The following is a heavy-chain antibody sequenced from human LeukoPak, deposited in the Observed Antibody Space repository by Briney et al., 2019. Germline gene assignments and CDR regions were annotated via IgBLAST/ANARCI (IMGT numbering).Heavy chain of an antibody. Sequence: GGSLRLSCAASGFTVSSNYMSWVRQAPGKGLEWVSVLYSGGNTYYADSVKGRFTISRDNSKNTLYLQMNSLRAEDTAIYYCARDRYYYDTSGYYSSGPWFDPWGQGTLVTVSS. V-gene: IGHV3-53*01. D-gene: IGHD3-22*01. CDR2: LYSGGNT. J-gene: IGHJ5*02. CDR1: GFTVSSNY. CDR3: ARDRYYYDTSGYYSSGPWFDP.